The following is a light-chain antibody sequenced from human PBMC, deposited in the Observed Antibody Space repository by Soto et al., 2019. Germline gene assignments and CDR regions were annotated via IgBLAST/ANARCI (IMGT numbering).Light chain of an antibody. Sequence: DIQITQSPSTLSASIGDRVTITCRASQSINGRLAWYQQKPGRPPKLLIYDVSFLESGVPSRFSGSGSGTDFNLTISSLRPDDFATFYCQQYKVYPYTFGQGTRLDIQ. CDR3: QQYKVYPYT. J-gene: IGKJ2*01. V-gene: IGKV1-5*01. CDR1: QSINGR. CDR2: DVS.